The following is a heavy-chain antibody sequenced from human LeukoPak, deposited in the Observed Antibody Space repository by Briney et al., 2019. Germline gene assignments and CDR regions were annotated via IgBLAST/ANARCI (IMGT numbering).Heavy chain of an antibody. Sequence: ASVKVSCKASGYTFSGTGWYLYWLRQAPGQGLECMGWIYPYSGATHYAQKFQGRVAMTRDTSISTAYMELSRLRPDDTAVYYCARDGPAQMVDFDYWGQGTLVTVSS. CDR2: IYPYSGAT. D-gene: IGHD3-10*01. V-gene: IGHV1-2*02. CDR1: GYTFSGTGWY. J-gene: IGHJ4*02. CDR3: ARDGPAQMVDFDY.